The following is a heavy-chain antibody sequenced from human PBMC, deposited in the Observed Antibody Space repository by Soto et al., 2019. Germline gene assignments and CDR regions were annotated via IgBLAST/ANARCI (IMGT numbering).Heavy chain of an antibody. V-gene: IGHV3-23*01. CDR1: KFTFSIYA. CDR3: AKDQGFDP. Sequence: GSLRLSCAASKFTFSIYAMSWVRQAPGKGLEWVSSIGGSGVVTYYADSVKGRFTISRDNSKNTLYLQMNSLRAEDTAVYYCAKDQGFDPRGQGTLVTVSS. J-gene: IGHJ5*02. CDR2: IGGSGVVT.